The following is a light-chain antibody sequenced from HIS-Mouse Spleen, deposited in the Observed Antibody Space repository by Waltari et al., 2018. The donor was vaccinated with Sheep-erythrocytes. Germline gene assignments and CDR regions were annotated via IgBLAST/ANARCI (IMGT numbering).Light chain of an antibody. V-gene: IGKV2-30*02. J-gene: IGKJ1*01. Sequence: DVVMTQSPLSLPVTLGQPASISCRSSQSLVHSDGNTYLNWFQQRPGQSPRRLSYKVSNRDAGVPDRFSGSGSGTDFTLKSSRVEAEDVGVYYCMQGTHWLWTFGQGTKVEIK. CDR3: MQGTHWLWT. CDR1: QSLVHSDGNTY. CDR2: KVS.